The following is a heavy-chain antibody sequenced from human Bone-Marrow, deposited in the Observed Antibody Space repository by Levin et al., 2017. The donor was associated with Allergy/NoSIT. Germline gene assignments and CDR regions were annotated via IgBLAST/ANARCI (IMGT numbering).Heavy chain of an antibody. D-gene: IGHD2/OR15-2a*01. V-gene: IGHV3-30-3*01. CDR1: GFMFSRDA. Sequence: AGGSLRLSCAASGFMFSRDAMHWVRQSPGKGLEWVAMISFDEAKRKYADSVKGRFTISRDNDKNSLNLQKSSLRAEDTAVYYCARGIIGDVRVAHKEAFDIWGQGTMVTVSS. CDR3: ARGIIGDVRVAHKEAFDI. J-gene: IGHJ3*02. CDR2: ISFDEAKR.